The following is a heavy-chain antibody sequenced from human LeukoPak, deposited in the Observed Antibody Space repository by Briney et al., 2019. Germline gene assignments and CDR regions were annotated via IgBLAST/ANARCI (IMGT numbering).Heavy chain of an antibody. D-gene: IGHD1-20*01. CDR3: ARDPDVTGMTVPNWFDP. J-gene: IGHJ5*02. CDR1: GYSISSGYY. Sequence: SETLSLTCAVSGYSISSGYYWGWIRQPPGKGLEWIGSIYHSGSTYYNPSLKSRVTISVDTSKNQFSLKLSSVTAADTAVYYCARDPDVTGMTVPNWFDPWGQGTLVTVSS. CDR2: IYHSGST. V-gene: IGHV4-38-2*02.